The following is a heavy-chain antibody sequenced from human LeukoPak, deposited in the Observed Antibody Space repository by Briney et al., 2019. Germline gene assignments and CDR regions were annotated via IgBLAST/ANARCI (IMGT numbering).Heavy chain of an antibody. V-gene: IGHV1-2*06. D-gene: IGHD6-13*01. CDR3: ARDQGSLTRSWYTGY. Sequence: ASVKVSCKASGYTFTGYHIHWVRQAPGQGLEWMGRINPYSGDTNFAQKFQGGVTMTRDTSITTAYMDLSSLTPDDAAVYFCARDQGSLTRSWYTGYWGQGTQVTVSS. CDR1: GYTFTGYH. J-gene: IGHJ4*02. CDR2: INPYSGDT.